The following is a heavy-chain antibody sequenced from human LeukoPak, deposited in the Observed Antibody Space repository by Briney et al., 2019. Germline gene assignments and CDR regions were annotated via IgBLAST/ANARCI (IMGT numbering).Heavy chain of an antibody. V-gene: IGHV3-30*18. CDR1: GFTFSNYG. J-gene: IGHJ5*02. CDR2: MSYEGSNI. D-gene: IGHD6-13*01. Sequence: GRSLRLSCAASGFTFSNYGRHWVRQAPGKGLEWVALMSYEGSNIKYADSVNGRFTISRDNSKNTLYLQMNSLRTEDTAVYYCAKDYLSNWYKWFDPWGQGTLVIVSS. CDR3: AKDYLSNWYKWFDP.